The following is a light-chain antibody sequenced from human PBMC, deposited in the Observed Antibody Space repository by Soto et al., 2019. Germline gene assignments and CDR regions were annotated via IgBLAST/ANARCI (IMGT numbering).Light chain of an antibody. Sequence: QTVVTQPPSASGTAGQGVTISCSGGDSNIGSNSVYWYQHLPRTAPKLLIYYNNQRPSGVPDRFAGSRSGTSASLAIVGLRSEDDAVYYCAAWDASLSACVFGNGTKLTVL. CDR2: YNN. CDR1: DSNIGSNS. V-gene: IGLV1-47*02. CDR3: AAWDASLSACV. J-gene: IGLJ1*01.